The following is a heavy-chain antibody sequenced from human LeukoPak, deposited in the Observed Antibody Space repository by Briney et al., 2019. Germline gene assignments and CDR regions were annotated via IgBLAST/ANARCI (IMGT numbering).Heavy chain of an antibody. J-gene: IGHJ4*02. D-gene: IGHD1-1*01. Sequence: ASVKVSCKTSSYKFSAYSTTWVRQAPGQGLEWMGWITINNGNTNQKFQGRAIMSVDASTTTAYMDLRSLRSDDTAVYFCARGRRTRAQLWSYLESWGQGTLLTVAS. CDR2: ITINNGNT. CDR1: SYKFSAYS. CDR3: ARGRRTRAQLWSYLES. V-gene: IGHV1-18*01.